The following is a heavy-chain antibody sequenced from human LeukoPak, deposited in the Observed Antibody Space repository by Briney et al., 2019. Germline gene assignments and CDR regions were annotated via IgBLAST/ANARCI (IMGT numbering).Heavy chain of an antibody. CDR2: LSGDETYI. CDR3: AKAAVYSRNWTPFDD. J-gene: IGHJ4*02. D-gene: IGHD6-13*01. V-gene: IGHV3-30*18. CDR1: GFTFSVYG. Sequence: GGSLRLSCAASGFTFSVYGMHWVRQAPGKGLEWVALLSGDETYIDYTDSVKGRFTITRDTSKNTLFLQMDSLRADDAAIYYCAKAAVYSRNWTPFDDWGQGTLVTVSS.